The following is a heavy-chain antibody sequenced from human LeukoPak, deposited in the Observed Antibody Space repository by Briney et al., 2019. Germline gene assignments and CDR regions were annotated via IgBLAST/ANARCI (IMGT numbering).Heavy chain of an antibody. CDR2: ISSSSSTI. D-gene: IGHD6-13*01. V-gene: IGHV3-48*04. J-gene: IGHJ2*01. Sequence: PGGSLRLSCAASGFTFSSYSMNWVRQAPGKGLEWVSYISSSSSTIYYADSVKGRFTISRDNAKNSLYLQMNSLRAEDTAVYYCARDAGGQQLVYWYFDLWGRGTLVTVSS. CDR3: ARDAGGQQLVYWYFDL. CDR1: GFTFSSYS.